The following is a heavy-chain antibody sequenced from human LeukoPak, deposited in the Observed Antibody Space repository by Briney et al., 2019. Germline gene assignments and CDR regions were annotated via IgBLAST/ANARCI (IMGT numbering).Heavy chain of an antibody. J-gene: IGHJ6*03. D-gene: IGHD4-17*01. V-gene: IGHV4-34*01. CDR1: GGSFSGYY. Sequence: SETLSLTCAVYGGSFSGYYWSWIRQPPGKGLEWIGEINHSGSTNYNPSLKSRVTISVDTSKNQFSLKLSSVTAADTAVYYCARGGYGRYYYYMDVWGKGTTVTVSS. CDR3: ARGGYGRYYYYMDV. CDR2: INHSGST.